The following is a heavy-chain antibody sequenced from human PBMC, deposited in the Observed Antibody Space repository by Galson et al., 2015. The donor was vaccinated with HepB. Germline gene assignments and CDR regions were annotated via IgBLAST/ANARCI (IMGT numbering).Heavy chain of an antibody. CDR2: IKQDGREK. V-gene: IGHV3-7*01. CDR1: GFTFSSYW. CDR3: ARCIDMAVAGFDY. D-gene: IGHD6-19*01. J-gene: IGHJ4*02. Sequence: SLRLSCAASGFTFSSYWMSWVRQAPGKGLEWVAKIKQDGREKYYVDSVKGRFTISRDNAKNSLNLQMNSLRAEDTAVYYCARCIDMAVAGFDYWGQGTLVTVSS.